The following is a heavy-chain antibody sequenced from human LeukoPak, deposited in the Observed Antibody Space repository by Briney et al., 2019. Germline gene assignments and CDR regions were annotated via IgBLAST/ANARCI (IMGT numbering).Heavy chain of an antibody. CDR1: GYTFTVYY. Sequence: GASVTVSFTAAGYTFTVYYMHWVRQAPGQGLEWVGWINPNSGGTNYAQKFQGRVTMTRDTSISTAYMELSRLRSDDTAVYYCARYSGSLGAFDIWGQGTMVTVSS. J-gene: IGHJ3*02. V-gene: IGHV1-2*02. D-gene: IGHD1-26*01. CDR3: ARYSGSLGAFDI. CDR2: INPNSGGT.